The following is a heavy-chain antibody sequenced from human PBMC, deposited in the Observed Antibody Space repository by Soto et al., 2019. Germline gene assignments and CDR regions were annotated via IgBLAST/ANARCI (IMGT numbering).Heavy chain of an antibody. CDR3: ARGVSGSSGSPFDY. D-gene: IGHD1-26*01. CDR2: IYYSGST. J-gene: IGHJ4*02. V-gene: IGHV4-59*01. CDR1: GGSISSYY. Sequence: ASETLSLTCTVSGGSISSYYWSWIRQPPGKGLEWIGYIYYSGSTNYNPSLKSRVTISVDTSKNQFSLKLSSVTAADTAVYYCARGVSGSSGSPFDYWGQGTLVTVSS.